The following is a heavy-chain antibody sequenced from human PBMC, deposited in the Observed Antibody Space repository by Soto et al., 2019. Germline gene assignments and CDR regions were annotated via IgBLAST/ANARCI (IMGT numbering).Heavy chain of an antibody. D-gene: IGHD1-7*01. Sequence: QVQLVESGGGVVQPGTSLRLSCAASGFIFNSYSIHWVRQAPGKGLEWVAVISYDGNTQYYGDSLKGRFIVSRENSKNTAYMQMNDLRADDTAVYYCAKVSRASRTSTPDFDYWGQGTLVTVSS. CDR3: AKVSRASRTSTPDFDY. V-gene: IGHV3-30-3*01. J-gene: IGHJ4*02. CDR2: ISYDGNTQ. CDR1: GFIFNSYS.